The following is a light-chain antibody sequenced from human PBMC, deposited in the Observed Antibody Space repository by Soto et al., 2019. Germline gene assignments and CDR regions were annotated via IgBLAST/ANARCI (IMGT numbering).Light chain of an antibody. CDR3: EEWDDSLNGFV. V-gene: IGLV1-44*01. Sequence: QSVLTQPPSASGTPGQRVTISCSGSSSNIGSNTVNWYQQLPGTAPKLLIYSNNQWPSGVPDRFSGSKSGTSASLAISGLQSEDEADYYCEEWDDSLNGFVFGTGTKVTVL. CDR2: SNN. J-gene: IGLJ1*01. CDR1: SSNIGSNT.